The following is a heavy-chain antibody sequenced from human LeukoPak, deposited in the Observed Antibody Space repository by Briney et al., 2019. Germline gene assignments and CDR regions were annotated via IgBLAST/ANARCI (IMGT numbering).Heavy chain of an antibody. CDR2: IYYSGST. V-gene: IGHV4-59*01. Sequence: PSETLSLTCTVSGGSISSYYWSSIRQPPGKGLEWIGYIYYSGSTNYNPSLKSRVTTSVDTSKNQFSLKLSSVTAADTAVYYCAREVIGYCSGGSCYSYYMDVWGKGTTVTVSS. D-gene: IGHD2-15*01. CDR1: GGSISSYY. J-gene: IGHJ6*03. CDR3: AREVIGYCSGGSCYSYYMDV.